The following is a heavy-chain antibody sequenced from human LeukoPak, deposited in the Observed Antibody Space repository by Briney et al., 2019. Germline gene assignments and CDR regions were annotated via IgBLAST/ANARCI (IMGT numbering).Heavy chain of an antibody. J-gene: IGHJ4*02. CDR2: IKTDGSQI. CDR1: GFTFVSHW. CDR3: ARDLNWETY. V-gene: IGHV3-7*01. D-gene: IGHD7-27*01. Sequence: SGGSLRLSCVASGFTFVSHWMTWVRQAPGKGLEWVANIKTDGSQIYYVDSVKGRFTISRDNAKNSLYLQMNSLRAEDTAVYYCARDLNWETYWGQGTLVSVSP.